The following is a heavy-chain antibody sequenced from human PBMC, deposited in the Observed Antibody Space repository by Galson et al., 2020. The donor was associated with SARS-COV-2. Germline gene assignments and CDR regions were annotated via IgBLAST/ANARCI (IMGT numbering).Heavy chain of an antibody. CDR1: GFTFSNYA. CDR3: AKRDDSSGYPYYFDD. V-gene: IGHV3-23*01. CDR2: IGGSGGST. D-gene: IGHD3-22*01. Sequence: GESLKISCAASGFTFSNYAMSWVRQAPGKGLEWVSAIGGSGGSTHYADAVKGRFTISRENSKNTLYLQMNSLRAEDTAVYYCAKRDDSSGYPYYFDDWGQGTLVTVSS. J-gene: IGHJ4*02.